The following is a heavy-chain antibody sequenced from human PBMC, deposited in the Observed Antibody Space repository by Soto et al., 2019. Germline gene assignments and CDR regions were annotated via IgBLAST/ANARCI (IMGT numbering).Heavy chain of an antibody. Sequence: GSLLLSGAASGFTFSYYAMHWVRQAPGKGLEWVSFISYDGSNGYYADSMKGRFTISRDNSKNTLYLQMDSLRAEDKAVYYCARGSFGLDVWGQGTTVTVSS. V-gene: IGHV3-30-3*01. CDR1: GFTFSYYA. J-gene: IGHJ6*02. CDR2: ISYDGSNG. CDR3: ARGSFGLDV.